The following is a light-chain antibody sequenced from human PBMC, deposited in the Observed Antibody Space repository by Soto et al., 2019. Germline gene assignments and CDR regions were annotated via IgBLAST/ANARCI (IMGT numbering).Light chain of an antibody. CDR2: STS. V-gene: IGKV3-20*01. CDR3: PKYGNPLGE. Sequence: ENVLTQSPGTLSLSPGERATLSCRASQSVGSAWLAWYQQKPGQAPRLLLYSTSPRATGIPDRFSGSGSGTDLPLTLSRLEPEGFAMYYLPKYGNPLGEFGQGTKVEVK. J-gene: IGKJ1*01. CDR1: QSVGSAW.